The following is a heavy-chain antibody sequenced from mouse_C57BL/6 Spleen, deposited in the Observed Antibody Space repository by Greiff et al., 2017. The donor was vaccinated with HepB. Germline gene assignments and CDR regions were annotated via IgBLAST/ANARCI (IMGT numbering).Heavy chain of an antibody. CDR1: GYTFTSYW. Sequence: VQLQQPGAELVRPGSSVKLSCKASGYTFTSYWMHWVKQRPIQGLEWIGNIDPSDSETHYNQKFKDKATLTVDKSSSTAYMQLSSLTSEDSAVYYCARKGGYSHFDYWGQGTTLTVSS. J-gene: IGHJ2*01. CDR3: ARKGGYSHFDY. V-gene: IGHV1-52*01. CDR2: IDPSDSET. D-gene: IGHD2-12*01.